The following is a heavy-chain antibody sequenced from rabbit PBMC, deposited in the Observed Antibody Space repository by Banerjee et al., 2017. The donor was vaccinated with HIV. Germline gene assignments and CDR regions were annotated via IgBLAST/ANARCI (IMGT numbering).Heavy chain of an antibody. CDR3: AREVYDDYGDTYYFNL. D-gene: IGHD2-1*01. Sequence: QEHLKETGGGLVQPGGSLTLSCKAAGFSLSSHAMNWVRQAPGKGLEWIGIIYVGSGGTDYAIWVNGRFTISSDNARNTVDLQMNSLTAVDRATYFCAREVYDDYGDTYYFNLWGQGTLVTVS. J-gene: IGHJ4*01. V-gene: IGHV1S47*01. CDR1: GFSLSSHA. CDR2: IYVGSGGT.